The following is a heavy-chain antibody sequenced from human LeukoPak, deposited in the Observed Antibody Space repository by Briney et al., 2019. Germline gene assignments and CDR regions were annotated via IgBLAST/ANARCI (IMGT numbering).Heavy chain of an antibody. CDR1: GGTFSSYA. CDR3: ARPGFPHPVAVNPLDY. CDR2: VIPMFDVT. Sequence: SVKVSCKASGGTFSSYALSWMRQAPGQGLEWMGRVIPMFDVTDYAQNFQGRVTITRDTSASTAYMELSRLRSEDTAVYYCARPGFPHPVAVNPLDYWGQGTLVTVST. J-gene: IGHJ4*02. D-gene: IGHD6-19*01. V-gene: IGHV1-69*10.